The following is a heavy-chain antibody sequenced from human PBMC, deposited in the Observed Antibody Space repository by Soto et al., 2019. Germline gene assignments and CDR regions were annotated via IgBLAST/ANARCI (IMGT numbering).Heavy chain of an antibody. J-gene: IGHJ6*02. CDR2: IWYDGSNK. Sequence: QVQLVESGGGVVQPGRSLRLSCAASGFTFSSYGMHWVRQAPGKGLEWVAVIWYDGSNKYYADSVKGRFTISRDNSKNTLYLQMNSLRAEDTAVYYCARTPHYYYDMDVWGQGTTVTVSS. CDR1: GFTFSSYG. CDR3: ARTPHYYYDMDV. V-gene: IGHV3-33*01.